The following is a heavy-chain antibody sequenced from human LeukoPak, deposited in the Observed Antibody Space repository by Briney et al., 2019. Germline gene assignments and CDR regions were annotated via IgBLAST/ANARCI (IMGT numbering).Heavy chain of an antibody. J-gene: IGHJ4*02. CDR3: ATGTYYYDSSGSPLDY. CDR1: GGSISSYN. V-gene: IGHV4-4*07. CDR2: IYTSGST. Sequence: SETLSLTCTVSGGSISSYNWSWIRQPAGKGLEWIGGIYTSGSTNYNPSLKSRVTMSVDTSKNQFSLKLSSVTAADTAVYYCATGTYYYDSSGSPLDYWGQGTLVTVSS. D-gene: IGHD3-22*01.